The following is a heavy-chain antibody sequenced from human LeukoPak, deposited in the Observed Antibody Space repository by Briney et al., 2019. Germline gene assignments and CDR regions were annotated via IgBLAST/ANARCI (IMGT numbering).Heavy chain of an antibody. Sequence: GGSLRLSCAASGFTFSDYYMSWIRQAPGKGLEWVSYISSSGSTKYYADSVKGRFTISRDNAKNSYLQMNSLRAEDTAVYYCARVGHAYGRGSPHYWGQGTLVTVSS. D-gene: IGHD3-10*01. CDR1: GFTFSDYY. V-gene: IGHV3-11*01. CDR2: ISSSGSTK. J-gene: IGHJ4*02. CDR3: ARVGHAYGRGSPHY.